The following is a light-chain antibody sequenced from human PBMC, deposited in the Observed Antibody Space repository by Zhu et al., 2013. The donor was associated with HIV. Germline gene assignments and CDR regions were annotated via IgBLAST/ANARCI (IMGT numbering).Light chain of an antibody. CDR2: EVS. V-gene: IGLV2-8*01. J-gene: IGLJ1*01. Sequence: QSALTQPPSASGSPGQSVTISCTGTSSDVGGYNYVSWYQQHPGKAPKLIIYEVSKRPSGVPDRFSGSKSGNTASLTVSGLQAEDETDYYCSSYAGSNNYVFGTGTEVTVL. CDR3: SSYAGSNNYV. CDR1: SSDVGGYNY.